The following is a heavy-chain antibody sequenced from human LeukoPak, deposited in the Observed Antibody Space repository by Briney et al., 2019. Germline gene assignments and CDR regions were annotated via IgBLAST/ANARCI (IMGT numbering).Heavy chain of an antibody. J-gene: IGHJ5*02. D-gene: IGHD1-14*01. Sequence: ASVKVSCKTSGYPFTTWEINWVRQAAGQGLEWMGWVHPNSGNTAYAQKFQARVTMTRDTSISTAYMELSGLRSDDTAVYFCARGPRNDPWGQGTLVTVSS. CDR3: ARGPRNDP. CDR2: VHPNSGNT. CDR1: GYPFTTWE. V-gene: IGHV1-8*01.